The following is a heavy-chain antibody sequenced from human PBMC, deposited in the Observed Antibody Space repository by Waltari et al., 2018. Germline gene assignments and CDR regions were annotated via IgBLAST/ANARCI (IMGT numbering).Heavy chain of an antibody. CDR1: GYPFTTYV. CDR2: RSPFSVQT. Sequence: QIHLVQSGPETQKPGASVKVSCKTSGYPFTTYVISWVRQAPGQGLEWVGWRSPFSVQTHYAQKFQDRVAMTADTAAATAYMELKSLRSDDTAFYYCATSYSWNGLEYWGHGTLVTVFS. D-gene: IGHD1-26*01. V-gene: IGHV1-18*01. J-gene: IGHJ4*01. CDR3: ATSYSWNGLEY.